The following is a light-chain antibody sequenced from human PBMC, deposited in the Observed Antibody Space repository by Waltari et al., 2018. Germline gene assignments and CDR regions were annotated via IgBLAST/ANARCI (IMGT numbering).Light chain of an antibody. CDR3: QSYDSSLSGVV. CDR1: SSTIGAGSD. J-gene: IGLJ2*01. Sequence: QSVLTQPPSVSGAPGQRVTISCPGSSSTIGAGSDVHWYHPLPGTAPKLLIYTNNNRPSGVPDRFSGSKSGTSASLAITGLQAEDEADYYCQSYDSSLSGVVFGGGTKLTVL. V-gene: IGLV1-40*01. CDR2: TNN.